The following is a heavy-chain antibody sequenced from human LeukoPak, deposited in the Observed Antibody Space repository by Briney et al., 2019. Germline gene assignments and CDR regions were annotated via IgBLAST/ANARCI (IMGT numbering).Heavy chain of an antibody. D-gene: IGHD2-21*01. CDR3: ARLFSTAHY. CDR1: GFTFSNYW. V-gene: IGHV3-48*04. Sequence: GGSLRLSCAASGFTFSNYWMHWVRQAPGKGLEWVSSISSSGSTIYYADSVKGRFTISRDNAKNSLYLQMNSLRAEDTAVYYCARLFSTAHYWGQGTLVTVSS. J-gene: IGHJ4*02. CDR2: ISSSGSTI.